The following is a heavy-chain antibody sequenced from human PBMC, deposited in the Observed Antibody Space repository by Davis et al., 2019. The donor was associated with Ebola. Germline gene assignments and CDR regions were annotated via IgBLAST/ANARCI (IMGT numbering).Heavy chain of an antibody. D-gene: IGHD6-19*01. CDR1: GFTFSSYW. CDR3: AKDRQWLVQNYGMDV. V-gene: IGHV3-74*01. CDR2: INSDGSST. Sequence: HTGGSLRLSCAASGFTFSSYWMHWVRQAPGKGLVWVSRINSDGSSTSYADSVKGRFTISRDNAKNSLYLQMNSLRTEDTALYYCAKDRQWLVQNYGMDVWGQGTTVTVSS. J-gene: IGHJ6*02.